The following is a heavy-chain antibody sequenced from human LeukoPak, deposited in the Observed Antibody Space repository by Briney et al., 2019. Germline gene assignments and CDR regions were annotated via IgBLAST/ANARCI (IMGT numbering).Heavy chain of an antibody. J-gene: IGHJ4*02. Sequence: QAGGSLRLSCAASGFSVSNYYMSWVRQPPGKGLEWVSVMYTGGGRYYGDSVKGRFTISRDNSKNTVFLQIDSLRVEDTALYYCTRGQSYCGADCYSDWGQGTLVTVSS. CDR1: GFSVSNYY. CDR3: TRGQSYCGADCYSD. CDR2: MYTGGGR. D-gene: IGHD2-21*02. V-gene: IGHV3-66*01.